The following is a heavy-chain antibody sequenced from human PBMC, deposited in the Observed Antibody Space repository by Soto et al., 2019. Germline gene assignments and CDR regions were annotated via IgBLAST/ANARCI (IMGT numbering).Heavy chain of an antibody. CDR1: GFDFSTYW. Sequence: PGGSLRLSCAASGFDFSTYWMHWVRQVPGKGPVWVSRINSDERSTDYADSVKGRFTISRDNAKNTMYLQMNSLGADDTAVYYCARAHSRSFADYWGQGTLVTVSS. J-gene: IGHJ4*02. CDR3: ARAHSRSFADY. D-gene: IGHD6-13*01. CDR2: INSDERST. V-gene: IGHV3-74*01.